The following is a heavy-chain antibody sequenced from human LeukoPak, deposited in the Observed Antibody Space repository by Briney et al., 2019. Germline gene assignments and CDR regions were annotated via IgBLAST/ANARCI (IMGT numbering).Heavy chain of an antibody. Sequence: GGSLRLSCAASGFTFSSHWMHWVRQAPGKGLVWVSRINTDGSTTNYADSVKGRFTISRDNSKNTLYLQMNSLRAEDTAVYYCARDSRYYRAFDIWGQGTMVTVSS. CDR3: ARDSRYYRAFDI. D-gene: IGHD1-26*01. J-gene: IGHJ3*02. CDR2: INTDGSTT. CDR1: GFTFSSHW. V-gene: IGHV3-74*01.